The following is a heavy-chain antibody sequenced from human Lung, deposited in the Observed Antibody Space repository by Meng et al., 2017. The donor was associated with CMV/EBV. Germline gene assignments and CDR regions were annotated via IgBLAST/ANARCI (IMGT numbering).Heavy chain of an antibody. Sequence: GSISSGGYSWSWIRQPPGKGLEWIGYIYSSGSTYYNPSLKSRVTISVDTSKNQFSLKLSSVTAADTAVYYCARTRPLGTKGGWYFDYWGQGTLVTVSS. CDR3: ARTRPLGTKGGWYFDY. V-gene: IGHV4-31*02. D-gene: IGHD1-1*01. J-gene: IGHJ4*02. CDR1: GSISSGGYS. CDR2: IYSSGST.